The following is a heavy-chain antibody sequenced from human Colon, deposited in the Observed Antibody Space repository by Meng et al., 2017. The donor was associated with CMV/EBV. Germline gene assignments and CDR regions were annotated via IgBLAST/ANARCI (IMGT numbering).Heavy chain of an antibody. V-gene: IGHV3-7*01. CDR2: IKEDGSDQ. J-gene: IGHJ6*02. D-gene: IGHD2-21*01. CDR1: GFTFTTFW. CDR3: VRYANSHYGMDV. Sequence: GESLKISCAASGFTFTTFWMTWVRQAPGKGLEWVANIKEDGSDQWYVDSVRGRFTISRDNARQSVFLQMDSLRAEDTAVYYCVRYANSHYGMDVWGHGPPVPLSS.